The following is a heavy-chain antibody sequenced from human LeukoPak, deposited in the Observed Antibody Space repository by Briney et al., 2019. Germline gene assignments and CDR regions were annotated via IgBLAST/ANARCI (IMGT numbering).Heavy chain of an antibody. CDR1: GFTFSSYG. CDR3: ARNKINTVATGWYFDL. J-gene: IGHJ2*01. CDR2: VSIGGTYI. Sequence: PGGSLRLSCAASGFTFSSYGMNWVRQAAGKGLEWVSFVSIGGTYIYYADSVKGRLTISRDDDKNSLYLQMNSLTAEDTAEYYCARNKINTVATGWYFDLWGRGTLVTVSS. D-gene: IGHD2-21*01. V-gene: IGHV3-21*01.